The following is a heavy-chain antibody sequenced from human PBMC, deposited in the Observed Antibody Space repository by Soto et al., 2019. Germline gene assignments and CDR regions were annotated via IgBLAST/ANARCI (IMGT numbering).Heavy chain of an antibody. CDR3: ARVPAAKAYYYYGMDV. V-gene: IGHV4-59*01. D-gene: IGHD2-2*01. J-gene: IGHJ6*02. CDR1: GGSISSYY. Sequence: SETLSLTCTVSGGSISSYYWSWIRQPPGKGLEWIGYIYYSGSTNYNPSPKSRVTISVDTSKNQFSLKLSSVTAADTAVYYCARVPAAKAYYYYGMDVWGQGTTVTV. CDR2: IYYSGST.